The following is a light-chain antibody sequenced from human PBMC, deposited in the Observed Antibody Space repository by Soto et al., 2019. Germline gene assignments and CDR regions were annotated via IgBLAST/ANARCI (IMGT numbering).Light chain of an antibody. J-gene: IGLJ1*01. CDR1: GSDVGAYNY. Sequence: QSALTQPASVSGSPGQSITISCSGTGSDVGAYNYVSWYQQHPAKAPKLMIYDVSNLPSGVSDRFSGSKSGNTASLTISGLQAEYEADYYCYAYTSSSTYVFGSGTKLTVL. CDR3: YAYTSSSTYV. CDR2: DVS. V-gene: IGLV2-14*01.